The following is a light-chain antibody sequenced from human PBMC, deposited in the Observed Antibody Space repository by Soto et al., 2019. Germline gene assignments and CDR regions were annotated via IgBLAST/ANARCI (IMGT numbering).Light chain of an antibody. CDR3: QQYETYSGT. CDR1: QIINTW. Sequence: DIQMTQSPSSLSASVGDRVTITCRASQIINTWLAWYQQKPGKAPKLVIYRASNLVNGVPSRFSGSGSGTEFTLTIISLQPDDFSIYYCQQYETYSGTFGHGTKVDL. CDR2: RAS. J-gene: IGKJ3*01. V-gene: IGKV1-5*03.